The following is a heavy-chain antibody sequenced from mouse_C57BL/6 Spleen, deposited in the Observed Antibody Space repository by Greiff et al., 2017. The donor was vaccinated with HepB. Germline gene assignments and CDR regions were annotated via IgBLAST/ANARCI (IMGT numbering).Heavy chain of an antibody. J-gene: IGHJ2*01. V-gene: IGHV1-54*01. Sequence: VKLQESGAELVRPGTSVKVSCKASGYAFTNYLIEWVKQRPGQGLEWIGVINPGSGGTNYNEKFKGKATLTADKSSSTAYMQLSSLTSEDSAVYFCARLDEGFDYWGQGTTLTVSS. CDR2: INPGSGGT. CDR3: ARLDEGFDY. CDR1: GYAFTNYL.